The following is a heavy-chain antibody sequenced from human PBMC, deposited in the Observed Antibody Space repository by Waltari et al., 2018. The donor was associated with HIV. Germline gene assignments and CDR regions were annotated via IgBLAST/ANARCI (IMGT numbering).Heavy chain of an antibody. J-gene: IGHJ4*02. D-gene: IGHD3-22*01. CDR3: ATVLVRTSWVITTAPFDY. V-gene: IGHV3-53*01. CDR1: GFAVINNY. Sequence: EVQLVESGGGLIQPGGSLRLACAASGFAVINNYMSWVRQAPGKGLEWVSLIYSNGTTYYADSVGGLFTIYRHNSKNTLYLQMNSLRADDTAVYFCATVLVRTSWVITTAPFDYWGQGTLVTVSS. CDR2: IYSNGTT.